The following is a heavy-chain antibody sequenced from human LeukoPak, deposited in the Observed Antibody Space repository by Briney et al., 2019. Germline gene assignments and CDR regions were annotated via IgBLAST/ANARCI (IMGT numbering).Heavy chain of an antibody. D-gene: IGHD2-2*01. CDR3: ARDKALGVVVPAAKAEEFDY. Sequence: SETLSLTCTVSGGSMSTYFWTWVRQSPGKGLEWVGYIYHTTTTYNPSLKGRVTISADMSQNQFSLKVTSVTAADTAVYYCARDKALGVVVPAAKAEEFDYWGQGTLVTVSS. J-gene: IGHJ4*02. V-gene: IGHV4-59*01. CDR1: GGSMSTYF. CDR2: IYHTTT.